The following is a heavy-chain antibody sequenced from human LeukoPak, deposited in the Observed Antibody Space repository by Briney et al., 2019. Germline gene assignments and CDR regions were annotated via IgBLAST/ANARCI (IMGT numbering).Heavy chain of an antibody. CDR2: ISGSGGST. D-gene: IGHD4-17*01. Sequence: GGSLRLSCAASGFTFSSYAMSWVRQAPGKGLEWVSAISGSGGSTYYADFVKGRFTISRDNSKNTLYLQMNSLRAEDTAVYYCAKDLYGDYASILAFDIWGQGTMVTVSS. J-gene: IGHJ3*02. CDR3: AKDLYGDYASILAFDI. CDR1: GFTFSSYA. V-gene: IGHV3-23*01.